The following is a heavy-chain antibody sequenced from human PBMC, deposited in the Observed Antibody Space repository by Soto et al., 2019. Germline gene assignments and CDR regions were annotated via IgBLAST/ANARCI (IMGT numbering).Heavy chain of an antibody. CDR3: ARGEMATIKVDY. CDR1: GFTFSSYG. V-gene: IGHV3-33*01. J-gene: IGHJ4*02. Sequence: QVQLVESGGGVVQPGRSLRLSCAASGFTFSSYGMHWVRQAPGKGLEWVAVIWYDGSNKYYADSVKGRFTISRYNSKNTLYLQMNSLRAEDTAVYYCARGEMATIKVDYWGQGTLVTVSS. D-gene: IGHD5-12*01. CDR2: IWYDGSNK.